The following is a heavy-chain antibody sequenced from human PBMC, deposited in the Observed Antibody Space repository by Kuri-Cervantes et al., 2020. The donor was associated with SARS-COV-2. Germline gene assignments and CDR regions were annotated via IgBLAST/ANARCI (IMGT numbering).Heavy chain of an antibody. CDR2: IKQDGSEK. D-gene: IGHD1-26*01. CDR1: GFTFSGSA. V-gene: IGHV3-7*01. CDR3: ARDRRVGWADY. Sequence: GGSLRLCCAASGFTFSGSAMHWVRQAPGKGLEWVANIKQDGSEKYYVDSVKGRFTISRDNAKNSLYLQMNSLRAEDTAVYYCARDRRVGWADYWGQGTLVTVSS. J-gene: IGHJ4*02.